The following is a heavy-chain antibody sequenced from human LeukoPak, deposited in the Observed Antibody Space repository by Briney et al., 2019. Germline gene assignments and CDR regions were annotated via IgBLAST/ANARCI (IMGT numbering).Heavy chain of an antibody. Sequence: SVKVSCRASGGTFSSYAISWVRQAPGQGLEWMGGIIPIFGTANYAQKFQGRVTITADESTSTAYMELSSLRSEDTAVYYCARAAFVVVTAGTSNWFDPWGQGTLVTVSS. V-gene: IGHV1-69*13. CDR3: ARAAFVVVTAGTSNWFDP. CDR1: GGTFSSYA. CDR2: IIPIFGTA. D-gene: IGHD2-21*02. J-gene: IGHJ5*02.